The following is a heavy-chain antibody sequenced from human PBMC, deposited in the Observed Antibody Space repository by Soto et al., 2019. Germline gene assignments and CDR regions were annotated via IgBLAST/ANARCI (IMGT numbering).Heavy chain of an antibody. D-gene: IGHD5-12*01. CDR3: ARVRPPTSTRLGAVLYYFDY. J-gene: IGHJ4*02. Sequence: QVHLQESGPGLVKPSGTLSLTCAVSGASVSSSHWWTWVRQPPGKGLEWIGEIYHVAFTSYTPSLKNRVSMSIDKSRNQFSLKLSSVTAADAAVYYCARVRPPTSTRLGAVLYYFDYRGQGALVTVSS. V-gene: IGHV4-4*02. CDR1: GASVSSSHW. CDR2: IYHVAFT.